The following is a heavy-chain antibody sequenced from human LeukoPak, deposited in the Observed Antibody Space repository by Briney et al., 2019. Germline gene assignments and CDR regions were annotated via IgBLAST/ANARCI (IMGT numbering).Heavy chain of an antibody. J-gene: IGHJ5*02. CDR2: IYYSGST. V-gene: IGHV4-30-4*08. Sequence: SQTLSLTXTVSGGSISSGDYYWSWIRQPPGEGLEWIGYIYYSGSTYYNPSLKSRVTISVDTSKNQFSLKLSSVTAADTAVYYCARDVTYYDFWSGYSWFDPWGQGTLVTVSS. D-gene: IGHD3-3*01. CDR3: ARDVTYYDFWSGYSWFDP. CDR1: GGSISSGDYY.